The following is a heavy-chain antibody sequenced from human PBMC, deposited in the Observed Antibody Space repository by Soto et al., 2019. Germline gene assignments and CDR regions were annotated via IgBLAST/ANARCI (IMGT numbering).Heavy chain of an antibody. V-gene: IGHV4-4*02. CDR2: IHQSGKT. CDR1: GGSISNGNW. D-gene: IGHD3-16*01. J-gene: IGHJ4*02. Sequence: QVELQESGPGLVKPSGTLSLTCAVSGGSISNGNWWTWVRQAPGQGLEWIGEIHQSGKTAYIPSLKNRDTISIDKSKNQFSLDLRSVTAADTAGYYFSARGTRDKGGGLGYWGQGILVTVSS. CDR3: SARGTRDKGGGLGY.